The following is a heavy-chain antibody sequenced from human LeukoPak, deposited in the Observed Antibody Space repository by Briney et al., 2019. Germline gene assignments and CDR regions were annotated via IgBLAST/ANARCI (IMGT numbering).Heavy chain of an antibody. CDR2: INHSGST. Sequence: SETLSLTCAVYGGSFSGYYWSWIRQPPGKGLEWIGEINHSGSTNYNPSLKSRVTISVDTSKNQFSLKLSSVTAADTAVYYCARGIAAAGRAFDIRGQGTMVTVSS. CDR1: GGSFSGYY. CDR3: ARGIAAAGRAFDI. J-gene: IGHJ3*02. D-gene: IGHD6-13*01. V-gene: IGHV4-34*01.